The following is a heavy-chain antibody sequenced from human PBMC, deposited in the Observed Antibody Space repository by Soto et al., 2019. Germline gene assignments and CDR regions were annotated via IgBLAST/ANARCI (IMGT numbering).Heavy chain of an antibody. CDR1: GYTFTSYG. V-gene: IGHV1-18*04. D-gene: IGHD2-2*01. CDR3: ARDLDWRRYHELSY. CDR2: ISAYNGNT. J-gene: IGHJ4*02. Sequence: QVQLVQSGTEVKKPGASVKVSCKASGYTFTSYGISWVRQAPGQGLEWMGWISAYNGNTNYAQKLQGRVTMTTDTSTSTAYMEVRSLRSNDTAVYYCARDLDWRRYHELSYWGQGTLVTVSS.